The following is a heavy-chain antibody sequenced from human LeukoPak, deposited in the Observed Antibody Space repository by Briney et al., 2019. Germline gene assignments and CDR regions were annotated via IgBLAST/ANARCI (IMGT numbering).Heavy chain of an antibody. D-gene: IGHD3-10*01. J-gene: IGHJ6*03. V-gene: IGHV4-59*01. Sequence: SETLSLTCTVSGDSISSYYWSWIRRPPGKGLEWIGHIYYSGYTNYNPSLKSRVTISVDTSKNQFSLKLSSVTAADTAVYYCARTTMVRGTYYMDVWGKGTTVTISS. CDR1: GDSISSYY. CDR2: IYYSGYT. CDR3: ARTTMVRGTYYMDV.